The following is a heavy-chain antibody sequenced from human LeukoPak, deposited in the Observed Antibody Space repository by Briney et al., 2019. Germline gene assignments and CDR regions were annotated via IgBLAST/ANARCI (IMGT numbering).Heavy chain of an antibody. CDR1: GYTFTSYD. CDR2: MNPNSGNT. J-gene: IGHJ6*03. D-gene: IGHD4-11*01. CDR3: ARVTVNENYYYYMDV. V-gene: IGHV1-8*03. Sequence: ASVKVSCKASGYTFTSYDINWVRQATGQGLEWMGWMNPNSGNTGYAQKFQGRGTITRNTSISTAYMELSSLRSEDTAVYYCARVTVNENYYYYMDVWGKGTTVTVSS.